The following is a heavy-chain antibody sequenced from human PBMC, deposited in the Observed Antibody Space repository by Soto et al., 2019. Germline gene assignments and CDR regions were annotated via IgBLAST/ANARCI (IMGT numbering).Heavy chain of an antibody. Sequence: QLVQSGTEMKRPGSSVKVSCETSGGIFTNYIFNWVRQAPGQGLEWMGWINPVLNITNYAQKFQGRVTITADKSTSTAYLELTSLRSEDTAIYFCAKAPTANSPSDYWGQGTLVTVSS. D-gene: IGHD1-7*01. CDR2: INPVLNIT. CDR3: AKAPTANSPSDY. J-gene: IGHJ4*02. CDR1: GGIFTNYI. V-gene: IGHV1-69*02.